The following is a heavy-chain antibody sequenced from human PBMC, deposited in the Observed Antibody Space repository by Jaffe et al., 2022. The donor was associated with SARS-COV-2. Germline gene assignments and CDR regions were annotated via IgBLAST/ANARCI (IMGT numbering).Heavy chain of an antibody. CDR1: GGSFSGYY. D-gene: IGHD3-3*01. CDR3: ARVRFLEWLHAGRYYGMDV. V-gene: IGHV4-34*01. CDR2: INHSGST. Sequence: QVQLQQWGAGLLKPSETLSLTCAVYGGSFSGYYWSWIRQPPGKGLEWIGEINHSGSTNYNPSLKSRVTISVDTSKNQFSLKLSSVTAADTAVYYCARVRFLEWLHAGRYYGMDVWGQGTTVTVSS. J-gene: IGHJ6*02.